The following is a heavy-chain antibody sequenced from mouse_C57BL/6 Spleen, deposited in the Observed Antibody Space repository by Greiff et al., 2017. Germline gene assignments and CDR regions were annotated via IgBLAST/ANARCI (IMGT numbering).Heavy chain of an antibody. J-gene: IGHJ1*03. CDR2: IYPGDGDT. V-gene: IGHV1-82*01. CDR3: ARDSYGTGYFDG. Sequence: QVQLQQSGPELVKPGASVKISCKASGYAFSSSWMNWVKQRPGKGLEWIGRIYPGDGDTNYNGKFKGKATLTADKSSSTAYMQLSSLTSEDSAVYFCARDSYGTGYFDGWGTGTTVTVSS. D-gene: IGHD1-1*01. CDR1: GYAFSSSW.